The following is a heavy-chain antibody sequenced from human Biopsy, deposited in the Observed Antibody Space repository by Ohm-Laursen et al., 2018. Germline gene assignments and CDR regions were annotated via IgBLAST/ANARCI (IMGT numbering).Heavy chain of an antibody. Sequence: SETLSLTCIVSGDSISSYYWSWIRQPPGKGLEWIGYVYHTGSTDYNPSLQSRVTISVDTSKNHFSLRLRSVTPADTAIYYCARDRGYYSDRTVPGYFDLWGRGTLATVSS. CDR3: ARDRGYYSDRTVPGYFDL. J-gene: IGHJ2*01. CDR2: VYHTGST. D-gene: IGHD3-22*01. CDR1: GDSISSYY. V-gene: IGHV4-59*01.